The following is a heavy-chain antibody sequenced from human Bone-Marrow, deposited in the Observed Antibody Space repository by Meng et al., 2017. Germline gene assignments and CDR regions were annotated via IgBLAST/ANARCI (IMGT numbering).Heavy chain of an antibody. J-gene: IGHJ4*02. CDR2: LSYDGSNK. CDR3: ARGGDGYNWDWSSVDY. D-gene: IGHD5-24*01. CDR1: GFPFSSYA. V-gene: IGHV3-30*01. Sequence: GESLKISCAASGFPFSSYAMHWVRQATGKGPEWVASLSYDGSNKYYAVSVKGRFTISRDNSKNTLYLQMNSLRAEDTDVYYCARGGDGYNWDWSSVDYWGQGTLVTVSS.